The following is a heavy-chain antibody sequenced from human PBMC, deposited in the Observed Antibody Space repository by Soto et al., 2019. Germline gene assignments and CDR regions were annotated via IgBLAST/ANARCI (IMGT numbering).Heavy chain of an antibody. V-gene: IGHV1-69*01. CDR2: IIPIFGTA. CDR1: GGTFSSYA. D-gene: IGHD1-1*01. CDR3: ARVGYAWNVGDYYYYYGMDV. Sequence: QVQLVQSGAEVKKPGSSVKVSCKASGGTFSSYAISWVRQAPGQGLEWMGGIIPIFGTANYAQKFQGRVTITADESTITAYMELSSLRSADTAVYYCARVGYAWNVGDYYYYYGMDVCAQGTTVTVSS. J-gene: IGHJ6*02.